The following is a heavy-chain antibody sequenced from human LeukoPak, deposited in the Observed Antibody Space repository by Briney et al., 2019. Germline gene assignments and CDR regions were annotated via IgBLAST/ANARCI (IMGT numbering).Heavy chain of an antibody. CDR1: GYSFTSYW. CDR2: IYPGDSAT. V-gene: IGHV5-51*01. J-gene: IGHJ4*02. D-gene: IGHD2-2*02. CDR3: ARQYCRGTNCYTGSSYYLDY. Sequence: GESLKISCKGSGYSFTSYWIGWARQMPGKGLEWMGIIYPGDSATRYISSFQGQVTISADKSISTAYLQWSSLKASDTAMYYCARQYCRGTNCYTGSSYYLDYWGQGTLVTVSS.